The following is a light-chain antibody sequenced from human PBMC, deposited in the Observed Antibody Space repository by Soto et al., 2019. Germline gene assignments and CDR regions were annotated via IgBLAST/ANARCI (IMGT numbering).Light chain of an antibody. V-gene: IGKV1-39*01. CDR1: QNVRHY. CDR3: QQTYSSSLT. CDR2: AAS. J-gene: IGKJ4*01. Sequence: DIQMTQSPSSLSASVGARVTITCRASQNVRHYVNWYVQKAGKAPEVLIYAASSLHSGVPSRVSGSGSGTEFTLTINSLQPEDSATYYCQQTYSSSLTFGGGTKVEI.